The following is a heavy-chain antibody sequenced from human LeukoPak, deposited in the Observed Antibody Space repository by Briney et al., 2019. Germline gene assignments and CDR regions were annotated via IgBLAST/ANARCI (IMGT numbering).Heavy chain of an antibody. J-gene: IGHJ4*02. CDR3: ARSTPNASYRLY. CDR1: GFTLSSYE. V-gene: IGHV3-48*03. Sequence: PGGSLRLSCAASGFTLSSYEMNWVRQAPGKGLEWVSYRFTISRDNAKNSLYLQMNSLRAEDTAVYYCARSTPNASYRLYWGQGTLVTVSS. D-gene: IGHD1-1*01.